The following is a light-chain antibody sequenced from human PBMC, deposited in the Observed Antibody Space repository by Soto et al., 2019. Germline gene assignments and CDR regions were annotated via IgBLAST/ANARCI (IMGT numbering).Light chain of an antibody. J-gene: IGKJ1*01. CDR3: QQYNNWPPWT. CDR2: SAS. V-gene: IGKV3D-15*01. CDR1: QSVSSN. Sequence: EIGMKPCRATVSVVPMERATLSCRASQSVSSNLAWYQQKPGQAPRLLLNSASTRATGIPARFSGSGSGTAFTPTISSLESEDFAVYYCQQYNNWPPWTFGQGTKVDIK.